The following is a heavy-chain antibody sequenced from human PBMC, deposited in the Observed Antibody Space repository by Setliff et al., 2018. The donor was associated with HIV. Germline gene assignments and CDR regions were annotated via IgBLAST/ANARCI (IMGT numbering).Heavy chain of an antibody. D-gene: IGHD3-16*01. J-gene: IGHJ3*02. CDR2: VGAVGAPT. Sequence: GGSLRLSCAASGFTFSTYAMGWVRQAPGKGLEWVSTVGAVGAPTHYAESVKGRFTISKDNSRDTLYLQMSSLREEDTAVYYCAKVFAYGIDGFDIWGQGTMVTVSS. CDR3: AKVFAYGIDGFDI. CDR1: GFTFSTYA. V-gene: IGHV3-23*01.